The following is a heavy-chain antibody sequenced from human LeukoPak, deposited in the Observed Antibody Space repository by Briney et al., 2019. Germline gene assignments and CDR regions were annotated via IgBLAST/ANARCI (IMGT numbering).Heavy chain of an antibody. V-gene: IGHV4-59*08. J-gene: IGHJ6*02. CDR3: ARCSRGTSVGMDV. Sequence: PSETLSLTCSVSGGSISNYYWTWIRQPPGKGLEWIGYIYYSGNTNYNPSPKSRVTISLDTSKNQLSLKLTSVTAADTAVYYCARCSRGTSVGMDVWGQETTVTVSS. CDR1: GGSISNYY. CDR2: IYYSGNT. D-gene: IGHD1-1*01.